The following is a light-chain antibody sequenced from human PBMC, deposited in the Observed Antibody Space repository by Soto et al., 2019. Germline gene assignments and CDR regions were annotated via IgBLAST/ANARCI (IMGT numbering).Light chain of an antibody. J-gene: IGLJ2*01. CDR2: GVN. CDR1: SSDVGGYNY. V-gene: IGLV2-14*01. Sequence: QSALTQPASVSGSPGQSITISCTGTSSDVGGYNYVSWYQQHPGKAPTLMIYGVNNRPSGVSNRFSGSKSGNTASLTISGRQAEDEADYYCSSYTSSSTLRVFGGGTKLTVL. CDR3: SSYTSSSTLRV.